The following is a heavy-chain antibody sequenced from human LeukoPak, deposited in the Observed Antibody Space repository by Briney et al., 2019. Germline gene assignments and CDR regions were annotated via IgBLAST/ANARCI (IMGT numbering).Heavy chain of an antibody. CDR3: ARHRGLLLLATIGLGY. CDR1: GYTFTRYY. J-gene: IGHJ4*02. D-gene: IGHD5-24*01. V-gene: IGHV1-46*01. Sequence: ASEKVSRKASGYTFTRYYMHWVRQAPRQGLEWMGIVNHSGCSTRHEQKFQGRVNMTSETSKRPVYIELSSLNSEDPAVYYCARHRGLLLLATIGLGYWAQGPLVTVSS. CDR2: VNHSGCST.